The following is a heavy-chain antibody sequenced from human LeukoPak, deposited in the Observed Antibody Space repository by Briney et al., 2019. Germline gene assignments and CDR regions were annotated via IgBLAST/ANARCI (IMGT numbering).Heavy chain of an antibody. J-gene: IGHJ4*02. CDR3: ARDTNLYGGPRASGGCDD. D-gene: IGHD4-23*01. CDR2: IWHDGSDR. CDR1: GFTFSSYE. Sequence: PGGSLRLSCAASGFTFSSYEMNWVRQAPGKGLEWVAVIWHDGSDRYYADSVQGRFTISRDNSKNTLYLQMNSLKAEDTAVYYCARDTNLYGGPRASGGCDDWGQGTLVTVSS. V-gene: IGHV3-33*08.